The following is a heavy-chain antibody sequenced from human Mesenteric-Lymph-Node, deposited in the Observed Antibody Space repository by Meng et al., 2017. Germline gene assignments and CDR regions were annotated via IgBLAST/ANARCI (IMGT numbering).Heavy chain of an antibody. D-gene: IGHD3-10*01. CDR3: ARDLVRVWFGESSFFDY. J-gene: IGHJ4*02. CDR1: GGTFSSYT. Sequence: QVQLVQSGAEVKKPGSSVKVSCKASGGTFSSYTISWVRQAPGQGLEWMGGIIPIFGTANYAQKFQGRVTITADESTSTAYMELSSLRSEDTAVYYCARDLVRVWFGESSFFDYWGQGTLVTVSS. V-gene: IGHV1-69*01. CDR2: IIPIFGTA.